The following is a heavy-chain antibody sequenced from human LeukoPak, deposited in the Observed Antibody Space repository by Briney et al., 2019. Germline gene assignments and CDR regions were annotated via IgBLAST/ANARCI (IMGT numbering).Heavy chain of an antibody. J-gene: IGHJ4*02. CDR2: ISGSGGST. CDR3: RSGTNPPFDY. CDR1: GFTFSSYG. D-gene: IGHD3-10*01. Sequence: AGSLRLSCAASGFTFSSYGMSWVRQAPGKGLEWVSAISGSGGSTYYADSVKGRFTISRDNSKSTLYLQMNSLRADDTAVYYCRSGTNPPFDYWGQGTLVTVSS. V-gene: IGHV3-23*01.